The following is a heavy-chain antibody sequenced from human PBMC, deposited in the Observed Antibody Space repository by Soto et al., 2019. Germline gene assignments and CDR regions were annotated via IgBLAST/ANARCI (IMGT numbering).Heavy chain of an antibody. J-gene: IGHJ3*02. CDR2: ISAYNGNT. Sequence: ASVKVSFKASGYTFTSYGISWVRQAPGQGLEWMGWISAYNGNTNYAQKLQGRVTMTTDTSTSTAYMELRSLRSDDTAVYYCATRLGQQLSTGSAFDIWGQGSMDTGSS. CDR1: GYTFTSYG. V-gene: IGHV1-18*01. D-gene: IGHD6-13*01. CDR3: ATRLGQQLSTGSAFDI.